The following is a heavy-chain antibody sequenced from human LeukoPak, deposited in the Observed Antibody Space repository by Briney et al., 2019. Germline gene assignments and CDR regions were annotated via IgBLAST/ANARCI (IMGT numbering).Heavy chain of an antibody. CDR1: GFTFSTYS. D-gene: IGHD2-2*01. CDR3: ARAFDTSWDYYYMDV. V-gene: IGHV3-21*01. Sequence: TGGSLRLSCAASGFTFSTYSMNWVRQAPGKGLEWVSFMSSLSRYIYYADSVKGRFTISRDDAKNSLYLQMNSLRAEDTAVYYCARAFDTSWDYYYMDVWGKGTTVTVSS. CDR2: MSSLSRYI. J-gene: IGHJ6*03.